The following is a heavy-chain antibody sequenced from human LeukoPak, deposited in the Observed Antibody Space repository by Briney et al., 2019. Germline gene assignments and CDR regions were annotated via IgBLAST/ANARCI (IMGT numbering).Heavy chain of an antibody. CDR1: GGSFSGYY. Sequence: PSETLSLTCAVYGGSFSGYYWSWIRQPPGKGLEWIGEINHSGSTNYNPSLKSRVTISVDTSKNQFSMKLSYVTAADTAVYYCARGVVKDDILTGYSREFDYWGQGTLVTVSS. J-gene: IGHJ4*02. CDR3: ARGVVKDDILTGYSREFDY. CDR2: INHSGST. V-gene: IGHV4-34*01. D-gene: IGHD3-9*01.